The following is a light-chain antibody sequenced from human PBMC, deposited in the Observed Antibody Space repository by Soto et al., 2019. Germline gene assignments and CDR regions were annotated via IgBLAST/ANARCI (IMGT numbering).Light chain of an antibody. CDR2: KAS. Sequence: DIQLTQSPSTLSASVGARVIITCRASQTISSWLAWYQQKPGKAPKLLIYKASSLESGVPSRFSGSGSGTEFTLTISSLQPDDFATYYCQHYNNYLLTFGGGTKVEIK. V-gene: IGKV1-5*03. J-gene: IGKJ4*01. CDR3: QHYNNYLLT. CDR1: QTISSW.